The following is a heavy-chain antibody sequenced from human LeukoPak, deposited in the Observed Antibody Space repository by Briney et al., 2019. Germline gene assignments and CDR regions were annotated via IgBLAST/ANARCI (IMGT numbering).Heavy chain of an antibody. D-gene: IGHD1-26*01. CDR3: ARDPGYSRPSSYGYFDH. CDR2: VYYTGST. V-gene: IGHV4-39*02. CDR1: GGSISSSGYY. J-gene: IGHJ4*02. Sequence: PSETLSLTCTVSGGSISSSGYYWGWIRQPPGKGLEWVGSVYYTGSTFYNPSLKSRVTTSVDTSKNHFSLNLSSVTAADTAVYYCARDPGYSRPSSYGYFDHWGQGTLATVSS.